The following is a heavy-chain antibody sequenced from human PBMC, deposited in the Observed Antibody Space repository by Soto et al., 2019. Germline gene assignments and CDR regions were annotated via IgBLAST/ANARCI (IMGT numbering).Heavy chain of an antibody. D-gene: IGHD5-12*01. V-gene: IGHV4-59*08. CDR1: GGSIRSHY. J-gene: IGHJ3*02. CDR2: IYYSGST. CDR3: ARLRDGYNYDAFDI. Sequence: PSETLSLTCTVTGGSIRSHYWSWIRQPPGKGLEWIGYIYYSGSTSYNPSLKSRVTISVDTSKNQFSLKLSSVTAADTAVYYCARLRDGYNYDAFDIWGQGTMVTVSS.